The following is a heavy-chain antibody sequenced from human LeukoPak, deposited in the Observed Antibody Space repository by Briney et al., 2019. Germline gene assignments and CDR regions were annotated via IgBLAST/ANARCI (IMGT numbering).Heavy chain of an antibody. D-gene: IGHD2-15*01. J-gene: IGHJ4*02. CDR3: ARDSFDCSGGSCSDFFDY. CDR1: GFTFSSYG. V-gene: IGHV3-33*01. CDR2: IWYDGSNK. Sequence: GRSLRLSCAASGFTFSSYGMHWVRQALGKGLEWVAVIWYDGSNKYYADSVKGRFTISRDNSKNTLYLQMNSLRAEDTAVYYCARDSFDCSGGSCSDFFDYWGQGTLVTASS.